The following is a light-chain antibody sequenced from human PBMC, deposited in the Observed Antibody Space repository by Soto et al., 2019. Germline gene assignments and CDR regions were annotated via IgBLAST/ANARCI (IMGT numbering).Light chain of an antibody. J-gene: IGKJ2*01. V-gene: IGKV3-20*01. CDR3: QQYGGSPRT. CDR2: GAS. Sequence: EIVLTQSPGTLSLSPGERATLSCRASQSVSSSYLAWYQQKPGQAPWLLIYGASSRATGIPDRFSGSGSGTDFTLTISRLEPEDFAVYYCQQYGGSPRTFGQGTKLEIK. CDR1: QSVSSSY.